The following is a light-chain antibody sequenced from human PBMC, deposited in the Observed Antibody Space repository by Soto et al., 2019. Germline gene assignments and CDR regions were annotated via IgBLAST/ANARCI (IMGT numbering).Light chain of an antibody. CDR3: GSYTSSSTLEV. V-gene: IGLV2-14*03. J-gene: IGLJ1*01. CDR2: DVS. Sequence: QSVLTQPASVSGSPGQSITISCTGTSSDIGGYNYVSWYQQHPGKAHKLMIYDVSNRPSGVSNRFSGSKSGNTASLTISGLQAEDESDYYCGSYTSSSTLEVFGTGTKVTVL. CDR1: SSDIGGYNY.